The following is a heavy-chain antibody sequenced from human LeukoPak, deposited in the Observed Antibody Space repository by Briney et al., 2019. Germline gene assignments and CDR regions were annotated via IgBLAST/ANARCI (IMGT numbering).Heavy chain of an antibody. CDR1: GGSISSYY. CDR3: ARDQGILFFDS. J-gene: IGHJ4*02. CDR2: IYYSGIT. D-gene: IGHD2-21*01. V-gene: IGHV4-59*01. Sequence: PSETLSLTCTVSGGSISSYYWSWIRQPPGKGLEWIAYIYYSGITNYNPSLKSRVTISVDTSKNQFSLRLNSVTAADTAVYYCARDQGILFFDSWGQGTLVTVSS.